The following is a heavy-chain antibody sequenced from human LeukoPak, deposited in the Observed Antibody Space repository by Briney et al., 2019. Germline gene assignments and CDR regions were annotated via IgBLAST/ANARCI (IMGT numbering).Heavy chain of an antibody. D-gene: IGHD3-16*01. Sequence: GASVKVSCKASGYTFTSYAMHWVRQAPGQRLEWMGWINAGNGNTKYSQEFQGRVTITRDTSASTAYMELSSLRSEDMAVYYCARGMIDRRYYYYYYYMDVWGKGTTVTVSS. CDR3: ARGMIDRRYYYYYYYMDV. CDR1: GYTFTSYA. V-gene: IGHV1-3*03. J-gene: IGHJ6*03. CDR2: INAGNGNT.